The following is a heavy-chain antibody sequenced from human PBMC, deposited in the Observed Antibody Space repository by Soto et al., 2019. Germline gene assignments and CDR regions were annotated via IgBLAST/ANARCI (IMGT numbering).Heavy chain of an antibody. CDR3: ARSLPGTYGAFDL. Sequence: VSLRLSCAASKFTFRSYWMHWVRQSPGKGLVWVSRISGDGSGTTYADSVRGRFTISRENAKNTVYLQMHSLRAEDTAVYYCARSLPGTYGAFDLWGQGTMVTVSS. CDR2: ISGDGSGT. D-gene: IGHD1-7*01. J-gene: IGHJ3*01. V-gene: IGHV3-74*01. CDR1: KFTFRSYW.